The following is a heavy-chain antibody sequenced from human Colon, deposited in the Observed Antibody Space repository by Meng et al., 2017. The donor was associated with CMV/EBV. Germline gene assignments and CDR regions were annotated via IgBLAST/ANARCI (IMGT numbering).Heavy chain of an antibody. CDR2: IYSGGSST. V-gene: IGHV3-23*03. CDR3: AKDDY. CDR1: GFTFSSYA. Sequence: GESLKISCAASGFTFSSYAMSWVRQAPGKGLEWVSVIYSGGSSTYYADSVKGRFTISRDNSKNTLYLQMNSLRAEDTAVYYCAKDDYWGQGTLVTVSP. J-gene: IGHJ4*02.